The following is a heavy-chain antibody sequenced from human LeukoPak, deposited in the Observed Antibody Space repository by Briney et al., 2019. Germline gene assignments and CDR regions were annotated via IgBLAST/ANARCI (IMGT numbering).Heavy chain of an antibody. Sequence: GGSLRLSCAASGFTFSSYAMSWVRQAPGKGLEWVSAISGSGGSTYYADSVKGRFTISRDNSKNTLYLQMNSLRAEDTAVYYCAKGEWFGELSSGYYYGMDVWGQGTTATVSS. D-gene: IGHD3-10*01. CDR3: AKGEWFGELSSGYYYGMDV. V-gene: IGHV3-23*01. CDR2: ISGSGGST. CDR1: GFTFSSYA. J-gene: IGHJ6*02.